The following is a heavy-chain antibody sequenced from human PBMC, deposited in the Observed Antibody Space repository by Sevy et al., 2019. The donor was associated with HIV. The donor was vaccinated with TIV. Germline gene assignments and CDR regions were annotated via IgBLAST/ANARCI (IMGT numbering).Heavy chain of an antibody. CDR2: FSGRDGTT. Sequence: GGSLRLSCAASGFSFSMFGVSWVRQAPGKGLQWVSTFSGRDGTTYYADSVKGRFIVSRDNSKNTLYLQMSSLRDDDTAVYYCAKGRQWISGRFGTYFDYWGQGILVTVSS. D-gene: IGHD5-12*01. CDR3: AKGRQWISGRFGTYFDY. V-gene: IGHV3-23*01. J-gene: IGHJ4*02. CDR1: GFSFSMFG.